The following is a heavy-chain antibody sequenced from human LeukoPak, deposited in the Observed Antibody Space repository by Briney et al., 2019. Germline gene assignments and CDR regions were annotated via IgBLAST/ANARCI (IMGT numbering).Heavy chain of an antibody. CDR1: GFTFSSYW. Sequence: GGSLRLSCAASGFTFSSYWMHWVRHAPGKGLVWVSRINSDGSSTSYADSVKGRFTISRDNAKNTLYPQMNSRRAEDTAVYYCARVLPVVAATPNYYYGMYGWGQGATVTVAS. CDR2: INSDGSST. D-gene: IGHD2-15*01. V-gene: IGHV3-74*01. J-gene: IGHJ6*02. CDR3: ARVLPVVAATPNYYYGMYG.